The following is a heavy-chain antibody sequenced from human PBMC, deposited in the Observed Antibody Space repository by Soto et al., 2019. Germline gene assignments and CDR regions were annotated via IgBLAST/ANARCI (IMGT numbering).Heavy chain of an antibody. CDR3: AIDRGSSSGYYGIDV. Sequence: PPETLSLTCIVSGGSINSGGYFWSWTRQHPGKGLEWIGHIYNSGSTDYNPSLKSRVIISRDTSKNQFSLKVSSVTAADAAVYYCAIDRGSSSGYYGIDVRGRRTTGTGSS. V-gene: IGHV4-31*03. D-gene: IGHD1-1*01. J-gene: IGHJ6*02. CDR2: IYNSGST. CDR1: GGSINSGGYF.